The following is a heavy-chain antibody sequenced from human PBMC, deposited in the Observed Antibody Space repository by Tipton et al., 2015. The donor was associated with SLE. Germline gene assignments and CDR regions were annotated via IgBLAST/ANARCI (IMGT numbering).Heavy chain of an antibody. V-gene: IGHV3-30*04. CDR1: GVTFTNYA. CDR2: ISYDGNNK. CDR3: ATGIAVAATLVY. J-gene: IGHJ4*02. D-gene: IGHD6-19*01. Sequence: SLRLSCAASGVTFTNYAMHWVRQAPGKGLEWVAVISYDGNNKYYADSVKGRFTISRDNSKNTLYLQMNSLRAEDTAVYYCATGIAVAATLVYWGQGTLVTVSS.